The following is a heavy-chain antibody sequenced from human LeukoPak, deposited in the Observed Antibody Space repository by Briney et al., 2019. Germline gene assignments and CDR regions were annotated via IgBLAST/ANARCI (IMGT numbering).Heavy chain of an antibody. CDR1: GGTFSSYA. J-gene: IGHJ4*02. V-gene: IGHV1-69*05. CDR3: ARDFDCSGGSCHYYFDY. CDR2: IIPIFGTA. Sequence: SVKVSCKASGGTFSSYAISWVRQAPGQGLEWMGRIIPIFGTANYAQKFQGRVTITTDESTSTAYMELSSLRSENTAVYYCARDFDCSGGSCHYYFDYWGQGTLVTVSS. D-gene: IGHD2-15*01.